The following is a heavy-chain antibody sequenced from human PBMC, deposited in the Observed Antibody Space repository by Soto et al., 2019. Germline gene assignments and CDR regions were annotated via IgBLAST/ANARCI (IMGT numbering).Heavy chain of an antibody. D-gene: IGHD1-26*01. CDR2: MEPSTGTT. J-gene: IGHJ4*02. Sequence: SVKVSFKGSGYRFPSIDINWGRQTAGQGLEWMGWMEPSTGTTGYAQKFQGRVTMTRDTSINTAYMELTTLTSDDTAFYYCARGVSAGVGYWGQGTLVTVSS. CDR3: ARGVSAGVGY. V-gene: IGHV1-8*01. CDR1: GYRFPSID.